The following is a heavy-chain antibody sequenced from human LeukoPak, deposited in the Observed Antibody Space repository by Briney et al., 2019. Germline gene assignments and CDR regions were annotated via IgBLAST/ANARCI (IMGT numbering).Heavy chain of an antibody. CDR2: IIPIFGTA. J-gene: IGHJ3*02. V-gene: IGHV1-69*01. Sequence: SVKVSCKASGGTFSSYAISWVRQAPGQGLEWMGGIIPIFGTANYAQKFQGRVTITADESTSTAYMELSSLRSEDTPLYYCARGLRGLTGDAFDIWGQGTMVTVSP. D-gene: IGHD7-27*01. CDR3: ARGLRGLTGDAFDI. CDR1: GGTFSSYA.